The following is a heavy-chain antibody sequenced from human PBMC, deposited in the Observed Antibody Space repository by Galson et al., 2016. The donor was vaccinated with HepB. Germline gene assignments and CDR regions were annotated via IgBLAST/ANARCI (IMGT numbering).Heavy chain of an antibody. J-gene: IGHJ4*02. CDR3: ARSEYSSSFDN. V-gene: IGHV1-2*04. CDR2: INPNSGGT. CDR1: GYTFTGYY. D-gene: IGHD6-6*01. Sequence: SVKVSCKASGYTFTGYYIHWMRQAPGQGLEWMGWINPNSGGTNYAQKFQGWVTMTRDTSISTAYMELSSLRAEDSALYYCARSEYSSSFDNWGQGTLVTVSS.